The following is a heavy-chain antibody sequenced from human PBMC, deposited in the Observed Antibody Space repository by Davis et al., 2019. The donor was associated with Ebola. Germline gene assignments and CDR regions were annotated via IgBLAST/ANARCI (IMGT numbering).Heavy chain of an antibody. J-gene: IGHJ6*02. CDR2: IIPIFGTA. Sequence: AASVKVSCKASGGTFSSYAISWVRQAPGQGLEWMGGIIPIFGTANYAQKLQGRVTMTTDTSTSTAYMELRSLRSDDTAVYYCARDRVYIGQLESMDVWGQGTTVTVSS. V-gene: IGHV1-69*05. D-gene: IGHD6-6*01. CDR1: GGTFSSYA. CDR3: ARDRVYIGQLESMDV.